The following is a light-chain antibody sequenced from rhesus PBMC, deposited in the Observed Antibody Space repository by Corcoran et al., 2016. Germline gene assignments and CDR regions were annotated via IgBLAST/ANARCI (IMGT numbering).Light chain of an antibody. Sequence: EIVMTQSPATLSLSPGERATLSCRASQSVSSNLAWYQQKPGQAPRLLNYDASKRDTGIPARFSGSGSGTDFTLTISSREPEDVGVYYCQQESNWPLTFGGGTKVEIK. CDR1: QSVSSN. CDR3: QQESNWPLT. CDR2: DAS. V-gene: IGKV3-35*01. J-gene: IGKJ4*01.